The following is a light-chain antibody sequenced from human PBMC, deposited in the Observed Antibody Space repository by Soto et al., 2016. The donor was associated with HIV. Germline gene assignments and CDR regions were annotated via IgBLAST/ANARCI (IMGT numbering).Light chain of an antibody. J-gene: IGKJ3*01. CDR2: ATY. V-gene: IGKV1-12*01. Sequence: DIQMTQSPSSVSASVGDRVTITCRASQAINSRLAWYQQKPGKAPEVLITATYTLQAGVPSRFSGSASGGTGTDFTLTIDSLLPEDFATYYCQQTDSFPFTFGPGTKVNV. CDR1: QAINSR. CDR3: QQTDSFPFT.